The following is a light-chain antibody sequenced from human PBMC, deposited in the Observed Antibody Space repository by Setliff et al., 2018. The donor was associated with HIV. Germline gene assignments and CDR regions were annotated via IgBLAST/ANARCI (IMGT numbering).Light chain of an antibody. Sequence: QSVLTQPASVSGSPGQSITISCTGISSDVGFSNSVSWYQQHPGKAPKLLVYEVSNRPSGVSNRFSGSKSAYTASLTISGLQAEDEADYYCCSYTSSNTHVFGTGTKVTVL. CDR2: EVS. CDR1: SSDVGFSNS. CDR3: CSYTSSNTHV. J-gene: IGLJ1*01. V-gene: IGLV2-14*01.